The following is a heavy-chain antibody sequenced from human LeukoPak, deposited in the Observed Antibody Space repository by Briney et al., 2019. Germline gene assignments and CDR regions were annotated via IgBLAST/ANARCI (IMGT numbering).Heavy chain of an antibody. Sequence: SLRLSCAASGFTFDDYAMHWVRQAPGKGLEWVSGISWNSGSIGYADSVKGRFTISRDNAKNSLYLQMNSLRAEDTALYYCAKQGGDIVVVPAAIRYYFYYYMDVWGKGTTVTVSS. D-gene: IGHD2-2*02. CDR2: ISWNSGSI. CDR1: GFTFDDYA. V-gene: IGHV3-9*01. J-gene: IGHJ6*03. CDR3: AKQGGDIVVVPAAIRYYFYYYMDV.